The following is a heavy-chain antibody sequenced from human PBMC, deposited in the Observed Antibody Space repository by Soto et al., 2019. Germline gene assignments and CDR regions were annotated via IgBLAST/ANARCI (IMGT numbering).Heavy chain of an antibody. J-gene: IGHJ6*02. CDR3: AKDRGSGWNYYGLDA. D-gene: IGHD6-19*01. Sequence: QVQLVESGGGVVQPGRSLRFSCAASGFTFSNYGMHWVRQAPGKGLEWVAVISSDGNNKYYVDSVKGRFTISRDNSKNTLYLQMNGLRVEDRAVYYCAKDRGSGWNYYGLDAWGQGTTVTVSS. V-gene: IGHV3-30*18. CDR2: ISSDGNNK. CDR1: GFTFSNYG.